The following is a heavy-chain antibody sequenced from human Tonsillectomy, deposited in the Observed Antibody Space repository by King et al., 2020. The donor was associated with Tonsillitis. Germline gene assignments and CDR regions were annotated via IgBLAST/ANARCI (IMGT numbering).Heavy chain of an antibody. CDR1: GFTVSSNY. CDR3: ARDRYSSGWLWGAFDI. J-gene: IGHJ3*02. D-gene: IGHD6-19*01. Sequence: VQLVESGGGLIQPGGSLRLSCAASGFTVSSNYMTWVRQAPGKWLEWVSTVYGGGATYYTDSVKGRFTISRDISKNTLYLQMNSLRAEDAAVYYCARDRYSSGWLWGAFDIWGQGTMVTVSS. CDR2: VYGGGAT. V-gene: IGHV3-53*01.